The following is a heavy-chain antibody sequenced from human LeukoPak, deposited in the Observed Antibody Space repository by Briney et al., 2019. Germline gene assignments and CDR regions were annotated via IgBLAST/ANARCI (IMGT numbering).Heavy chain of an antibody. V-gene: IGHV3-53*04. CDR1: GFTVSSNY. Sequence: GGSLRLSCAASGFTVSSNYMSWVRQAPGKGQEWVSVIYSGGSTYYADSVKGRFTISRHNSKNTLYLQMNSLRAEDTAVYYCATQYYYGSGSYSHIYFDYWGQGTLVTVSS. CDR3: ATQYYYGSGSYSHIYFDY. CDR2: IYSGGST. D-gene: IGHD3-10*01. J-gene: IGHJ4*02.